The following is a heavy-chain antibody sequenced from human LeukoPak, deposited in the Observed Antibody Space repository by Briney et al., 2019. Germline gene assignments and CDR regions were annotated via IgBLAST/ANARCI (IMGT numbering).Heavy chain of an antibody. CDR2: IHHSGTM. V-gene: IGHV4-30-2*01. Sequence: SETLSLTCSVSGGFNTHYYCTWIRQPPGKGLEWIGYIHHSGTMYYGPSLKSRLTISVDRSKNQFSLKLSSVTAADTAVYYCASWIRGAPYWSQGTLVTVSS. D-gene: IGHD3-10*01. J-gene: IGHJ4*02. CDR1: GGFNTHYY. CDR3: ASWIRGAPY.